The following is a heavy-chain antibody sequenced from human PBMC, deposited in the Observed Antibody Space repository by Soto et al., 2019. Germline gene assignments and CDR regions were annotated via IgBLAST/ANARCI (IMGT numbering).Heavy chain of an antibody. CDR1: GYTFNSYG. J-gene: IGHJ6*02. V-gene: IGHV1-18*01. CDR3: ARVGIFGYDSSGYYYLSAYYYYYYGMDV. D-gene: IGHD3-22*01. CDR2: SSAYNGNT. Sequence: ASVKVCCKASGYTFNSYGRRWVRQATEQGLEWMGWSSAYNGNTNYAQKLQGRVTMTTDTSTSTAYMELRSLRSDDTAVYYCARVGIFGYDSSGYYYLSAYYYYYYGMDVRGQGTTVTVSS.